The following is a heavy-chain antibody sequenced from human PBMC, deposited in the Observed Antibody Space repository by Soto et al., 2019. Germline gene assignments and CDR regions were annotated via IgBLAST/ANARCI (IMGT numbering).Heavy chain of an antibody. CDR1: GFTFSSYS. Sequence: SGGSLRLSCAASGFTFSSYSMNWVRQAPGKGLEWVSYISSSSSTIYYADSVKGRFTISRDNAKNSLYLQMNSLRDEDTAVYYFARDSSGWYGVWYDPWGQGTLVTVSS. CDR3: ARDSSGWYGVWYDP. J-gene: IGHJ5*02. V-gene: IGHV3-48*02. CDR2: ISSSSSTI. D-gene: IGHD6-19*01.